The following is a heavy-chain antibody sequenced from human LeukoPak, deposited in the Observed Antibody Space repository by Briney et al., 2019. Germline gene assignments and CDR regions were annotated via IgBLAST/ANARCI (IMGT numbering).Heavy chain of an antibody. CDR3: ARVDTQGVPSP. V-gene: IGHV4-39*01. D-gene: IGHD3-16*01. J-gene: IGHJ5*02. Sequence: SETLSLTCTVSGGSISSGDYFWGRIRQPPGKGLEWIASIYYSGTIHYTPSLRSRVTMSVDTSKNQFSLKLSSVTAADTAVYHCARVDTQGVPSPWGQGILVTVSS. CDR1: GGSISSGDYF. CDR2: IYYSGTI.